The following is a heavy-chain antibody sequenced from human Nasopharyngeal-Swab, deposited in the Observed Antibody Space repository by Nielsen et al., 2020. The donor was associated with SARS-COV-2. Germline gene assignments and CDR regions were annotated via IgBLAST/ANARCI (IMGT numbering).Heavy chain of an antibody. CDR1: GGSFSAYH. V-gene: IGHV4-34*01. J-gene: IGHJ4*02. D-gene: IGHD2-21*01. CDR2: INHRGGT. CDR3: ARGPDQFHSFDY. Sequence: SETLSLTCAVYGGSFSAYHWSWIRLPPGKGLEWIGEINHRGGTAYKSSLKSRVTISVDTSKNQFSLEFRSVTAADTAVYFCARGPDQFHSFDYWDQGTLVTVSS.